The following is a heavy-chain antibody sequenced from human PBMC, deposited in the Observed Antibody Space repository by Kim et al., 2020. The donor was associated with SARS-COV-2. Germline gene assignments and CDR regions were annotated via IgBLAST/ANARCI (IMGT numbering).Heavy chain of an antibody. CDR2: IYYSGST. J-gene: IGHJ4*02. CDR1: GGSVSSGSYY. Sequence: SETLSLTCTVSGGSVSSGSYYWSWIRQPPGKGLELIGYIYYSGSTNYNPSLKSRVTISVDTSKNQFSLKLSSVTAADTAVYYCARDDLSSSWYAGGYFDYWGQGTLVTVSS. V-gene: IGHV4-61*01. D-gene: IGHD6-13*01. CDR3: ARDDLSSSWYAGGYFDY.